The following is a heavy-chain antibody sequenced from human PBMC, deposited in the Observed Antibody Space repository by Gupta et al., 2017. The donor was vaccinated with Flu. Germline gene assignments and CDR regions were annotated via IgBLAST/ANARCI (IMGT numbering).Heavy chain of an antibody. J-gene: IGHJ4*02. CDR2: LYNNGNT. CDR1: GGPTSGYY. D-gene: IGHD2-2*01. V-gene: IGHV4-59*01. Sequence: QVQLQESGPGLVKPSETLSLTCTVSGGPTSGYYWSWIRQPPGKGLEWIGHLYNNGNTDYNPSLKSRVTISIDTSQNQISLQLNSVTAADTAIYFCARGSRTSWFYYWGQGTLVTVSS. CDR3: ARGSRTSWFYY.